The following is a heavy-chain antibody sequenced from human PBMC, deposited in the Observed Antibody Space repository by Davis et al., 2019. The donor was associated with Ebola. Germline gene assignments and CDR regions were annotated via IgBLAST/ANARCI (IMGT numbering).Heavy chain of an antibody. D-gene: IGHD3-16*02. CDR2: ISYDGSNK. CDR1: GFTFSSYG. Sequence: GESLKISCAAPGFTFSSYGMHWVRQAPGKGLEWVAVISYDGSNKYYADSVKGRFTISRDNSKNTLYLQMNSLRAEDTAVYYCARDEGPGGVIDLYYFDYWGQGTLVTVSS. CDR3: ARDEGPGGVIDLYYFDY. V-gene: IGHV3-30*03. J-gene: IGHJ4*02.